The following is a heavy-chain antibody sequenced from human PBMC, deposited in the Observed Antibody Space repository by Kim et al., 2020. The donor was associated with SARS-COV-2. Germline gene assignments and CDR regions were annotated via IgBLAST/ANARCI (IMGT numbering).Heavy chain of an antibody. CDR2: ISGSGGST. CDR1: GFTFSSYA. CDR3: AKGPELPCSGGSCYPAGYYYGMDV. J-gene: IGHJ6*02. D-gene: IGHD2-15*01. V-gene: IGHV3-23*01. Sequence: GGSLRLSCAASGFTFSSYAMSWVRQAPGKGLEWVSAISGSGGSTYYADSVKGRFTISRDNSKNTLYLQMNSLRAEDTAVYYCAKGPELPCSGGSCYPAGYYYGMDVWGQGTTVTVSS.